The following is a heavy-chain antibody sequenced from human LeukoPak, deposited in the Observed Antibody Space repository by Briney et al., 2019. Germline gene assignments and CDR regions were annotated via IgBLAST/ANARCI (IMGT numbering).Heavy chain of an antibody. Sequence: GALLRLSCAASGFTFSSYSMYWVRPPPGKGLEWVSSISSSSSYIYYADSVKGRCTISRDNAKDSLYLQMNSLRAEDTAVYYCARDSSGAVANYWGQGTLVTVSS. CDR3: ARDSSGAVANY. V-gene: IGHV3-21*01. CDR2: ISSSSSYI. D-gene: IGHD2-15*01. CDR1: GFTFSSYS. J-gene: IGHJ4*02.